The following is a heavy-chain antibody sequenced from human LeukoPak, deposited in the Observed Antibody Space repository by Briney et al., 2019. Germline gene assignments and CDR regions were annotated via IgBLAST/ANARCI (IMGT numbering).Heavy chain of an antibody. Sequence: GGSLRLSSAASGFTFSSYWMNWVRQAPGKGLVWISGINTDGSTTSYADSVKGRFTISRDNANNTLYLQMNSLRAEDTAVYYCARKHYYDRSGFSPPMDYWGQGTLVTVSS. CDR2: INTDGSTT. CDR1: GFTFSSYW. J-gene: IGHJ4*02. CDR3: ARKHYYDRSGFSPPMDY. V-gene: IGHV3-74*01. D-gene: IGHD3-22*01.